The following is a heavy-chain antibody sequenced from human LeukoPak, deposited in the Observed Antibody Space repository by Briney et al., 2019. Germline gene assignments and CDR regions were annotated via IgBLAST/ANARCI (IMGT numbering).Heavy chain of an antibody. CDR3: ASRNSASYWYFDI. Sequence: GESLKISCQGSGYNFRCSWVAWVRQTPGKGLEWMGIIFPADSSTRYSPSFQGQVTISADKSISTAYLHWSSLKASDSALYYCASRNSASYWYFDIWGRGTRVTVSS. J-gene: IGHJ2*01. D-gene: IGHD3-16*01. CDR1: GYNFRCSW. CDR2: IFPADSST. V-gene: IGHV5-51*01.